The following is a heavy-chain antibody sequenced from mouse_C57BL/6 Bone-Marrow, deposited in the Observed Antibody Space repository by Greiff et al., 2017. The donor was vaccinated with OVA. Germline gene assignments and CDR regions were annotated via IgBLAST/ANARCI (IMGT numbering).Heavy chain of an antibody. Sequence: VQVVESGPGLVAPSQSLSITCTVSGFSLTSYAISWVRQPPGKGLEWLGVIWTGGGTNYNSAPKSRLSISKDNSKSQVFLKMNSLQTDDTARYYCARNYYGSSYMAMDYWGQGTSVTVSS. CDR1: GFSLTSYA. J-gene: IGHJ4*01. D-gene: IGHD1-1*01. CDR3: ARNYYGSSYMAMDY. V-gene: IGHV2-9-1*01. CDR2: IWTGGGT.